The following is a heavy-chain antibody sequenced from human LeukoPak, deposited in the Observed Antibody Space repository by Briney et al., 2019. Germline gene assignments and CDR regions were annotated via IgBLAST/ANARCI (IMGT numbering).Heavy chain of an antibody. J-gene: IGHJ4*02. CDR1: GFTFSNAW. CDR3: TTATLYYDSSGYYSAFDY. D-gene: IGHD3-22*01. V-gene: IGHV3-15*01. CDR2: IKSKTDGGTT. Sequence: GGSLRLSCAASGFTFSNAWMSWARQAPGKGLEWVGRIKSKTDGGTTDYAAPVKGRFTISRDDSKNTLHLQMNSLKTEDTAVYYCTTATLYYDSSGYYSAFDYWGQGTLVAVSS.